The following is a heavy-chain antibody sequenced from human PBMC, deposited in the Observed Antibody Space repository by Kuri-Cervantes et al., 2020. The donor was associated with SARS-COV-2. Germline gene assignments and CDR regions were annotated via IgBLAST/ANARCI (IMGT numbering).Heavy chain of an antibody. CDR1: GSTFSSYG. CDR3: ARLGSDVDY. D-gene: IGHD2-21*01. V-gene: IGHV3-33*01. J-gene: IGHJ4*02. CDR2: IWYDGSNK. Sequence: LSLTCAASGSTFSSYGMHWVRQAPGKGLEWVAVIWYDGSNKYYADSVKGRFTISRDNSKNTLYLQMNSLGAEDTAVYYCARLGSDVDYWGQGTLVTVSS.